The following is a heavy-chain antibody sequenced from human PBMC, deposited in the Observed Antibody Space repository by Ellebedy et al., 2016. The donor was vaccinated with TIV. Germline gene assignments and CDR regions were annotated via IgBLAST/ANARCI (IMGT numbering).Heavy chain of an antibody. J-gene: IGHJ5*02. D-gene: IGHD3-10*01. CDR3: ARLHAVGAYYLET. V-gene: IGHV3-11*01. Sequence: GESLKISCAASGFTFTDFFMTWVRQAPGKGLEWLSYMSVTGQPIFYADAVKGRFTISRDNANNLLFLEMNSLRVEDTAVYYCARLHAVGAYYLETWGQGALVTVSP. CDR2: MSVTGQPI. CDR1: GFTFTDFF.